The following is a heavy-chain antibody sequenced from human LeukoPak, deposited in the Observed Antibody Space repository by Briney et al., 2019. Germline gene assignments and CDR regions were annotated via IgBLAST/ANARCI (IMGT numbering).Heavy chain of an antibody. CDR1: GDSVSSNSAA. J-gene: IGHJ5*02. V-gene: IGHV6-1*01. CDR3: AREISYYDFWSGYYKTSLFNWFDP. Sequence: SQTLSLTCAISGDSVSSNSAAWNWIRQSPSRGLEWLGRTYYRSKWYNDYAVSVKSRITTNPDTSKNQFSLQLNSVTPEDTAVYYCAREISYYDFWSGYYKTSLFNWFDPWGQGTLVTVSS. CDR2: TYYRSKWYN. D-gene: IGHD3-3*01.